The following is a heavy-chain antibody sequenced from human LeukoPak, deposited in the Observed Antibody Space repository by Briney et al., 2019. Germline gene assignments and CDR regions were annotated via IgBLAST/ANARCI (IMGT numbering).Heavy chain of an antibody. CDR1: GFTFSNAW. CDR3: TTPSQYYYDSSGYYYPFDY. CDR2: IKSKTDGGTT. Sequence: GGSLRLSCAASGFTFSNAWMSWVRQAPGKGLEWVGRIKSKTDGGTTDYAAPVKSRFTISRDDSKNTLYLQMNSLKTEDTAVYYCTTPSQYYYDSSGYYYPFDYWGQGTLVTVSS. D-gene: IGHD3-22*01. V-gene: IGHV3-15*01. J-gene: IGHJ4*02.